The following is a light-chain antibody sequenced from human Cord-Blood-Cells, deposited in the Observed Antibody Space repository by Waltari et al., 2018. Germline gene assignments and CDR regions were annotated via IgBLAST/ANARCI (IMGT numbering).Light chain of an antibody. Sequence: EIELTQSPATLSLSPGERANLSCRASQSVSSYLAWYQQKPGQAPRLLIYDASNRATGIPARFSGSGSGTDFTLTISSLEPEDFAVYYCQQRSNWMYTFGQGTKLEIK. CDR2: DAS. V-gene: IGKV3-11*01. CDR1: QSVSSY. J-gene: IGKJ2*01. CDR3: QQRSNWMYT.